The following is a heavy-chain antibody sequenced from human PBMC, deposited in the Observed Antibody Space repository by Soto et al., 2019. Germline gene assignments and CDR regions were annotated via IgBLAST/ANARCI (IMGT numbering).Heavy chain of an antibody. Sequence: GWSLRLACAFSVFICISYDMSWVRQAPGEGLEWVSTILVGGSTHYEDSVKGRFTISRDTSKNTVYLQMNSLTAGDTAFYYCAKATATSGGAFEIYGQGTMVTVSS. CDR1: VFICISYD. J-gene: IGHJ3*02. CDR3: AKATATSGGAFEI. D-gene: IGHD1-1*01. V-gene: IGHV3-23*01. CDR2: ILVGGST.